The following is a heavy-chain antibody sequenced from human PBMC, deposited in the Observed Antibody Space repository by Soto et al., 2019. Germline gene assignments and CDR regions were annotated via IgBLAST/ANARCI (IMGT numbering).Heavy chain of an antibody. CDR2: IIPIFGTA. J-gene: IGHJ3*02. Sequence: QVQLVQSGAEVKKPGSSVKVSCKASGGTFSSYAISWVRQAPGQGLEWMGGIIPIFGTANYAQKFQGRVTITAYESTSTAYMELSILISENTAVYYCARGLRDGYNWYVCDIWGQGTMVTVSS. V-gene: IGHV1-69*01. D-gene: IGHD5-12*01. CDR3: ARGLRDGYNWYVCDI. CDR1: GGTFSSYA.